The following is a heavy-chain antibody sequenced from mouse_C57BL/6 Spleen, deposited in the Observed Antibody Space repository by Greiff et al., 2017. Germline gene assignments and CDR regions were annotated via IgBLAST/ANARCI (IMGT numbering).Heavy chain of an antibody. Sequence: QVQLQQPGAELVKPGASVKVSCKASGYTFTSYWMHWVKQRPGQGLEWIGRIHPYDSDTNYNQKFKGKATLTVDKSSSTAYMQLSSLTSEDSAVYYCAIVGIYGPWFAYWGQGTLVTVSA. D-gene: IGHD1-1*02. CDR3: AIVGIYGPWFAY. V-gene: IGHV1-74*01. CDR2: IHPYDSDT. J-gene: IGHJ3*01. CDR1: GYTFTSYW.